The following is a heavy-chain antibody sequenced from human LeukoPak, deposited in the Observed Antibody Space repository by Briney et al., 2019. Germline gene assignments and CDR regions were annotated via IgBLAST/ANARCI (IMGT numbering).Heavy chain of an antibody. J-gene: IGHJ4*02. CDR1: GFTFINYA. D-gene: IGHD6-13*01. Sequence: GGSLRLSCAASGFTFINYAMHWVRQAPGKGLEYVSVISSNGASTYHANSVEGRFTISRDNSKNTLYLQMGSLRAEDTAVYYCAREIAAVTDYWGQGTLVTVSS. CDR3: AREIAAVTDY. V-gene: IGHV3-64*01. CDR2: ISSNGAST.